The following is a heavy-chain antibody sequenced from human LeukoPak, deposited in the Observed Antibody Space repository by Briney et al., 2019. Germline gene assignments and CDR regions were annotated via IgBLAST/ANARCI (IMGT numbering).Heavy chain of an antibody. J-gene: IGHJ6*02. CDR2: IYDNGDA. Sequence: PGGSLRLSCAASGFTVSSNYMSWVRQAPGKGLEWVSVIYDNGDAYSADSVKGRFTISRHKSKNSLYLQMKSLRAEDTAVYYGARVYDYGMDVWGQGTTVTVSS. V-gene: IGHV3-66*01. CDR1: GFTVSSNY. CDR3: ARVYDYGMDV.